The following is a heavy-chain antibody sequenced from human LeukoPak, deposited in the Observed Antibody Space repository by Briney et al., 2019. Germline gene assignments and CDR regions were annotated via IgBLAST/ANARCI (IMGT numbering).Heavy chain of an antibody. CDR2: VYTGGST. D-gene: IGHD1-1*01. CDR3: ARDSNGTGAFDY. V-gene: IGHV3-66*01. J-gene: IGHJ4*02. Sequence: PGGSLRLSCAASGFTVSSNYMNWVRQAPGKGLEWVSVVYTGGSTYYADSVKGRFTISRDNPKNTVYLQVNSLRAEDTAVYYCARDSNGTGAFDYWGQGTQVTVSS. CDR1: GFTVSSNY.